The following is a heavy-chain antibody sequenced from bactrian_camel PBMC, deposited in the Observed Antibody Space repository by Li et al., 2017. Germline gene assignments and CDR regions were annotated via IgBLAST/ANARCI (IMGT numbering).Heavy chain of an antibody. CDR3: AAREWCASWSGFEGFAY. CDR2: LNNAGVPT. V-gene: IGHV3S40*01. Sequence: VQLVESGGGSVQSGGSLRLSCVASGYTYDGYCKAWFRQAPGKAREGIARLNNAGVPTSYAESVKGRFAISQDNTKNTVYLEMNSLIPEDTGMYYCAAREWCASWSGFEGFAYWGQGTQVTVS. D-gene: IGHD6*01. J-gene: IGHJ6*01. CDR1: GYTYDGYC.